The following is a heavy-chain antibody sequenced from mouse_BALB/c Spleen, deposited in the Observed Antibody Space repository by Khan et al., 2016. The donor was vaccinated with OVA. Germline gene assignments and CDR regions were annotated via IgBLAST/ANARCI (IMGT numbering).Heavy chain of an antibody. J-gene: IGHJ3*01. D-gene: IGHD1-1*01. CDR3: IDHLAGSFAY. CDR1: GFTFSSYS. Sequence: EVDLVEPGGDLVKPGGSLKLSCAASGFTFSSYSMSWVRHTPDKRLEWVASISSGDDYTYFPDSVKGRFTIFSNNAKNTLNLQMSDLKTDDTAMDYWIDHLAGSFAYWGQGTLVTVSA. CDR2: ISSGDDYT. V-gene: IGHV5-6*01.